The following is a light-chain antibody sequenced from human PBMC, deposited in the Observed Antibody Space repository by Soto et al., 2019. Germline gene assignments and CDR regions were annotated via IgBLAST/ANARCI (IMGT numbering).Light chain of an antibody. Sequence: DIQLTQSPSFLSASVGDRVTITCRASQGPSTYLAWYQQKPGKAPKLLIYGASTLQRGVPSRFSGSGSGTEFRLTISSLQPEDFATYYCQQLKSFPITFGQGTRLEIK. CDR3: QQLKSFPIT. J-gene: IGKJ5*01. V-gene: IGKV1-9*01. CDR1: QGPSTY. CDR2: GAS.